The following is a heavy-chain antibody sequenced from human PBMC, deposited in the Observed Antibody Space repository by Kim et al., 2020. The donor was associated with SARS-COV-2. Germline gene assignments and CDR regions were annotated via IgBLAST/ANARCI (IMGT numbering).Heavy chain of an antibody. CDR2: INHSGST. J-gene: IGHJ4*02. CDR3: AILKGYSYGPFDY. Sequence: SETLSLTCAVYGGSFSGYYWSWIRQPPGKGLEWIGEINHSGSTNYNPSLKSRVTISVDTSKNQFSLKLSSVTAADTAVYYCAILKGYSYGPFDYWGQGTLVTVSS. V-gene: IGHV4-34*01. CDR1: GGSFSGYY. D-gene: IGHD5-18*01.